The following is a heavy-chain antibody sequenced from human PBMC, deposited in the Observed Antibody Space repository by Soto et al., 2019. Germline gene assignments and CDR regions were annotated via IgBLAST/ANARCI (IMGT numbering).Heavy chain of an antibody. Sequence: SETLSLTCTVSGGSMRSGGYYWSWVRQHPGKGLEWIGDIYYSGSTYYNPSLKSRVTISVDTSKNQFSLKLSSVTAADTAVYYCARGRWNDYWGQGTLVTVSS. CDR2: IYYSGST. CDR1: GGSMRSGGYY. D-gene: IGHD1-1*01. V-gene: IGHV4-31*03. CDR3: ARGRWNDY. J-gene: IGHJ4*02.